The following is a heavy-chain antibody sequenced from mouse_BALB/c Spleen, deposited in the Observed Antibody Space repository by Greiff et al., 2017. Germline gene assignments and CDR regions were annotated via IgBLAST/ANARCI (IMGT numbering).Heavy chain of an antibody. V-gene: IGHV1S81*02. CDR2: INPSNGRT. Sequence: QVQLKQPGAELVKPGASVKLSCKASGYTFTSYWMHWVKQRPGQGLEWIGEINPSNGRTNYNEKFKSKATLTVDKSSSTAYMQLSSLTSEGSAVYYCARDGPFAYWGQGTLVTVSA. J-gene: IGHJ3*01. CDR1: GYTFTSYW. D-gene: IGHD1-1*01. CDR3: ARDGPFAY.